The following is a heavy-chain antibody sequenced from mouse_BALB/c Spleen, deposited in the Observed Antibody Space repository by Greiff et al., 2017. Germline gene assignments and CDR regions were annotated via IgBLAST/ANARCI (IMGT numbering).Heavy chain of an antibody. CDR3: ARDGEKLRAMDY. Sequence: EVHLVESGGGLVQPGGSRKLSCAASGFTFSSYAMSWVRQSPEKRLEWVAEISSGGSYTYYPDTVTGRFTISRDNAKNTLYLEMSSLRSEDTAMYYCARDGEKLRAMDYWGQGTSVTVSS. V-gene: IGHV5-9-4*01. J-gene: IGHJ4*01. CDR2: ISSGGSYT. CDR1: GFTFSSYA. D-gene: IGHD1-3*01.